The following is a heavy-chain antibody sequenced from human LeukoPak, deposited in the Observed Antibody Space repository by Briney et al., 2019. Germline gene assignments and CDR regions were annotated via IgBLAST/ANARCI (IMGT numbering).Heavy chain of an antibody. J-gene: IGHJ3*02. V-gene: IGHV4-61*01. CDR1: GASISSGSYY. CDR3: AREIAMDAFDI. D-gene: IGHD2-21*01. CDR2: IYYSGST. Sequence: SEALSLTCTVSGASISSGSYYWSWIRQPPGKGLEWIGYIYYSGSTNYNPSLKSRVTISVDTSKNQFSLKLSSVTAADTAVYYCAREIAMDAFDIWGQGTMVTVSS.